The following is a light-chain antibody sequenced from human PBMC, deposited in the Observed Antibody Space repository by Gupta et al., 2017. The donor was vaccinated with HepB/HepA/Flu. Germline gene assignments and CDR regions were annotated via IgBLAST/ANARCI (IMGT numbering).Light chain of an antibody. Sequence: DSQMTQSPSSLSASVGDRVTITCRASQSITNYLNWYQQVPGKAPKVLIYAASTLQSGVPSRFSGGGSGTEFTLTISRLQAEDFGTYYCLQTTNVPFTFGQGTKVEIK. J-gene: IGKJ1*01. V-gene: IGKV1-39*01. CDR2: AAS. CDR3: LQTTNVPFT. CDR1: QSITNY.